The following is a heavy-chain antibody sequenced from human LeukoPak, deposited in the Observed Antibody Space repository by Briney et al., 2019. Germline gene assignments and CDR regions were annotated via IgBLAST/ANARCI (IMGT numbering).Heavy chain of an antibody. D-gene: IGHD3-22*01. J-gene: IGHJ3*02. CDR1: GGSISSSNYY. Sequence: SETLSLTCTVSGGSISSSNYYWGWIRQPPGKGLEWIGSIYYSGSTYYNPSLKSRVTISVDTSKNQFSLKLSSVTAADTAVYYCARGGSSGYRGAFDIWGQGTMVTVSS. CDR3: ARGGSSGYRGAFDI. CDR2: IYYSGST. V-gene: IGHV4-39*07.